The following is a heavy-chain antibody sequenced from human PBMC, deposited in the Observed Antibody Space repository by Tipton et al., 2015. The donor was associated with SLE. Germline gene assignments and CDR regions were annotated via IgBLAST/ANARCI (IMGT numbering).Heavy chain of an antibody. J-gene: IGHJ5*02. V-gene: IGHV4-31*03. CDR1: GDSITDSGYS. D-gene: IGHD1-26*01. Sequence: TLSLTCTVSGDSITDSGYSWNWVRQHPGAGLEWIGYIHHSGRTGYNPSLRSRVTISRDTSKNQFSLNVNSVTAADTAVYYCARQHSGGATDTWGQGTLVTVSS. CDR3: ARQHSGGATDT. CDR2: IHHSGRT.